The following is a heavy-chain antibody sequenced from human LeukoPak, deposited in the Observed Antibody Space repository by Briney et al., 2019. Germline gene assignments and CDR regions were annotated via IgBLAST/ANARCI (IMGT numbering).Heavy chain of an antibody. J-gene: IGHJ5*02. Sequence: SETLSLTCAVYGGSFSGYYWSWIRQPPGKGLEWIGEINHSGSTNYNPSLKSRVTISVDTSKNQFSLKLSSVTAADTAVYYCARGIRQLGPTAGFDPWGQGTLVTVSS. V-gene: IGHV4-34*01. D-gene: IGHD6-13*01. CDR1: GGSFSGYY. CDR3: ARGIRQLGPTAGFDP. CDR2: INHSGST.